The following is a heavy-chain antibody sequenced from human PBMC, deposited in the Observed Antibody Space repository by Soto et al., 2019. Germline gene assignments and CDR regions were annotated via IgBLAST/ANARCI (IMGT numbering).Heavy chain of an antibody. J-gene: IGHJ3*02. Sequence: SETLSLTCTVSGGSISSGGYYWSWIRQHPGKGLEWIGYTYYSGSTYYNPSLKSRVTISVDTSKNQFSLKLSSVTVADTAVYYCAREYYDFWSGCYKLEAFDIWGQGTMVTVSS. CDR3: AREYYDFWSGCYKLEAFDI. CDR1: GGSISSGGYY. V-gene: IGHV4-31*03. D-gene: IGHD3-3*01. CDR2: TYYSGST.